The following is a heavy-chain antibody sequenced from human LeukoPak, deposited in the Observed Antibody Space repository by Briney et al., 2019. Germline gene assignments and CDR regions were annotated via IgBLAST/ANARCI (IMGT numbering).Heavy chain of an antibody. Sequence: GGSLRLSCAASGFTFSSYATSWVRQAPGKGLEWVSAISGSGGSTYYADSVKGRFTISRDNAKNTLYLQMNSLRAEDTAVYYCVAQHSVHDAFDIWGQGTMVTVSS. CDR1: GFTFSSYA. J-gene: IGHJ3*02. D-gene: IGHD3-3*02. V-gene: IGHV3-23*01. CDR2: ISGSGGST. CDR3: VAQHSVHDAFDI.